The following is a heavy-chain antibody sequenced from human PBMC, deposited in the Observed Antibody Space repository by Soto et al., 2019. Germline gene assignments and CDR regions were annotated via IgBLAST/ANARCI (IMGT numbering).Heavy chain of an antibody. CDR1: GFTVSSFG. D-gene: IGHD6-13*01. V-gene: IGHV3-64D*06. J-gene: IGHJ6*02. CDR3: VKDMGQAAVGIRYPYGLDV. CDR2: LSSNGIGT. Sequence: PGGSLRLSCSGSGFTVSSFGMHWVRQAPGKGLEHVSTLSSNGIGTYYADSVKGRFTFSRDTPKNTLYLQMSSLRTEDAAVYYCVKDMGQAAVGIRYPYGLDVWGLGTTVTVSS.